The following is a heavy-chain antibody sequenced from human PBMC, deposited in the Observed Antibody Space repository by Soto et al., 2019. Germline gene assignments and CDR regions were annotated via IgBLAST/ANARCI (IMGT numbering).Heavy chain of an antibody. Sequence: EVQLVESGGGLVQPGGSLRLSCAASGFTFSSYWMHWVRQAPGKGRVWVSRINGDGSSTTHADSVRGRFTISRDNTKNTLYLQMNSLRAEDTAVYYCTRDAYYDFWSGYSAYYYYYMDVWGKGTTVTVSS. CDR1: GFTFSSYW. J-gene: IGHJ6*03. CDR2: INGDGSST. V-gene: IGHV3-74*01. D-gene: IGHD3-3*01. CDR3: TRDAYYDFWSGYSAYYYYYMDV.